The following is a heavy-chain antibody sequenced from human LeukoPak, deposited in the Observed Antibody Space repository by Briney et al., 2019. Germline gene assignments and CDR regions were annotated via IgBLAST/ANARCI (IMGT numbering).Heavy chain of an antibody. J-gene: IGHJ4*02. D-gene: IGHD2-2*01. CDR2: IYYSGST. CDR1: GGSISGYY. V-gene: IGHV4-59*01. CDR3: ARLQPVRAMHIEAADY. Sequence: SETLSLTCTVSGGSISGYYWSWIRQPPGKGLEWIGYIYYSGSTNYNPSLKSRVTISVDTSKNQFSLKLSSVTAADTAVYYCARLQPVRAMHIEAADYWGQGTLVTVSS.